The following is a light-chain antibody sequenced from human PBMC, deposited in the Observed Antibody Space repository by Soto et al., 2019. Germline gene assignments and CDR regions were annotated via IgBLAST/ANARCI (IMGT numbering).Light chain of an antibody. Sequence: DIVMTQSPSSLSVSIGERVTITCRASQSISSNLNWYQQKPGKAPKLLIYAASSLQTGVPSRFSGTGSGTDFTLTISILQPEDFATYCCQQTNCFPLTFGGGTKVDI. CDR2: AAS. CDR3: QQTNCFPLT. V-gene: IGKV1-39*01. J-gene: IGKJ4*01. CDR1: QSISSN.